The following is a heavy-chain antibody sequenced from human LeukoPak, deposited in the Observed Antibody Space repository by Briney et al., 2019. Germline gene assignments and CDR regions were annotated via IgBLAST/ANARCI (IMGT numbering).Heavy chain of an antibody. CDR2: IYYSGST. CDR3: ARDRTSYGYFDY. D-gene: IGHD5-18*01. CDR1: GGSISSYY. V-gene: IGHV4-59*01. Sequence: SETLSLTCTVSGGSISSYYWSWIRQPPGEGLEWIGYIYYSGSTNYNPSLKSRVTISVDTSKNQFSLKLSSVTAADTAVYYCARDRTSYGYFDYWGQGTLVTVSS. J-gene: IGHJ4*02.